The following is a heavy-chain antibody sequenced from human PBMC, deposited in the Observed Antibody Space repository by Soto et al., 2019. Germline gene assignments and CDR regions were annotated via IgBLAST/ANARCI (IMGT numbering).Heavy chain of an antibody. J-gene: IGHJ4*02. CDR3: ARDWGSYYDFRGYFDY. CDR1: GGTFSSYA. CDR2: IIPIFGTA. Sequence: QVQLVQSGAEVKKPGSSVTVSCKASGGTFSSYAISWVRQAPGQGLEWMGGIIPIFGTANYAQKIQGRVTITADESTSTAYMELSSLRSEDTAVYYCARDWGSYYDFRGYFDYWGQGTLVTVSS. D-gene: IGHD3-3*01. V-gene: IGHV1-69*01.